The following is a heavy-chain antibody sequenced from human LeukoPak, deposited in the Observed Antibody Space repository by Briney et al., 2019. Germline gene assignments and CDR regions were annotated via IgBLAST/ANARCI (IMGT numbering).Heavy chain of an antibody. V-gene: IGHV4-61*02. CDR1: GGSISSGSYY. CDR2: IYTSGST. Sequence: SETLSLTCTVSGGSISSGSYYWSWIRQPAGKGLEWIGRIYTSGSTNYNPSLKSRVTISVDTSKNQFSLKLSSVTAADTAVYYCARASLYYYDSSGPFDYWGQGTLVTVSS. CDR3: ARASLYYYDSSGPFDY. D-gene: IGHD3-22*01. J-gene: IGHJ4*02.